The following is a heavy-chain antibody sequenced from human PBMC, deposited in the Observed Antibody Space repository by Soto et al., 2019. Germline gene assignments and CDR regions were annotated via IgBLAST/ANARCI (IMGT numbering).Heavy chain of an antibody. J-gene: IGHJ4*02. D-gene: IGHD6-19*01. V-gene: IGHV4-59*08. Sequence: QMQLQESGPGLVKPSETLSLTCSVSGDSITNKYWTWIRQPPGKGLEWIGYISDSGSTNYNPSLNYTPSLKSRVTISVDTSKNQFSLKLTSVTAADTAIYYCARHVSGWWVDYWGPGTLVAVSS. CDR3: ARHVSGWWVDY. CDR1: GDSITNKY. CDR2: ISDSGST.